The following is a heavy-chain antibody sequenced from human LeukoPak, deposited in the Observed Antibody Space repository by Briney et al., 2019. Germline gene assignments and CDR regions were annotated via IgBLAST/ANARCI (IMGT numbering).Heavy chain of an antibody. D-gene: IGHD6-13*01. Sequence: WGSLRLSCAASGFTFSSYGMDWVRQAPGKGLEWVAVIWYDGSNKYYADSVKSRFTISRDNSKNTLYLQMNSLRAEDTAVYYCARDQRVAYSSSWYGGAFDIWGQGTMVTVSS. CDR2: IWYDGSNK. CDR1: GFTFSSYG. CDR3: ARDQRVAYSSSWYGGAFDI. J-gene: IGHJ3*02. V-gene: IGHV3-33*01.